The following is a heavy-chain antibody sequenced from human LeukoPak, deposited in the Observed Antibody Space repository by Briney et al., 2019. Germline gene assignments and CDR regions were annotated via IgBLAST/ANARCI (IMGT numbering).Heavy chain of an antibody. CDR1: GGSISSYY. D-gene: IGHD6-19*01. Sequence: SQTLSLTCTVSGGSISSYYWSWIRQPPGKGLELIGFIYYSGSTSYNPSLKSRVTISVDTSKSQFSLKLSSVIAADTAVYYCARRAYSSGFDYIDYWGQGTLVTVSS. J-gene: IGHJ4*02. CDR3: ARRAYSSGFDYIDY. CDR2: IYYSGST. V-gene: IGHV4-59*08.